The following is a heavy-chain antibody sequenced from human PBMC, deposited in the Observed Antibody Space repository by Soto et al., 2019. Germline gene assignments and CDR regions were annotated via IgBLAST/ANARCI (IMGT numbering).Heavy chain of an antibody. CDR1: GFTFSNAW. V-gene: IGHV3-15*07. J-gene: IGHJ4*02. CDR2: IKSKTDGGTT. Sequence: GGSLRISCAASGFTFSNAWMNWVRQAPGKGLEWVGRIKSKTDGGTTDYAAPVKGRFTISRDDSKNTLYLQMNSLKTEDTAVYYCTTDIDIGYCISTRCHLFGGQGTLVTVSS. D-gene: IGHD2-2*01. CDR3: TTDIDIGYCISTRCHLF.